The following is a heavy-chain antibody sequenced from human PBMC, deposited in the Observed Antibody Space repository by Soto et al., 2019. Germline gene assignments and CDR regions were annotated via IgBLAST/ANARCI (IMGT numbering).Heavy chain of an antibody. CDR3: ARDQIAVAGKGGYYYYYGMDV. Sequence: QVQLVQSGAEVKKPGASVKVSCKASGYTFTSYGISWVRQAPGQGLEWMGWISAYNGNTNYAQKLQGRVTMTTATATSTAYMELRSLRSDDTAVYYCARDQIAVAGKGGYYYYYGMDVWGQGTTVTVSS. D-gene: IGHD6-19*01. J-gene: IGHJ6*02. CDR2: ISAYNGNT. V-gene: IGHV1-18*01. CDR1: GYTFTSYG.